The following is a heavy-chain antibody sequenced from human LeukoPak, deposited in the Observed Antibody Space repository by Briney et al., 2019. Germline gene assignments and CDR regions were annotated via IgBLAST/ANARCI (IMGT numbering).Heavy chain of an antibody. D-gene: IGHD4-17*01. CDR1: GGSISSYY. Sequence: SETLSLTCTVSGGSISSYYWSWIRQPPGKGLEWIGYIYYSGSTNYNPSLKSRVTISVDTSENQFSLKLSSVTAADTAVYYCARDLYGDYYFDYWGQGTLVTVSS. CDR2: IYYSGST. V-gene: IGHV4-59*01. CDR3: ARDLYGDYYFDY. J-gene: IGHJ4*02.